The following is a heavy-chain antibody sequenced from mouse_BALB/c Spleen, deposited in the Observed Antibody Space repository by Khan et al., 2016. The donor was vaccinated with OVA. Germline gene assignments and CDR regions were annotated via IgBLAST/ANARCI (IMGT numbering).Heavy chain of an antibody. CDR2: ISTGGST. V-gene: IGHV5-6-5*01. CDR3: ARDYWFVY. CDR1: GFTFSNYA. J-gene: IGHJ3*01. Sequence: EVALVESGGGLVTPGRSPKVSCAASGFTFSNYAMSWVRQTPEKRLEWVASISTGGSTYYPDSVKGRFTISRDNARNILYLQMSILMSEDTAMYYCARDYWFVYWGQGTLVTVSA.